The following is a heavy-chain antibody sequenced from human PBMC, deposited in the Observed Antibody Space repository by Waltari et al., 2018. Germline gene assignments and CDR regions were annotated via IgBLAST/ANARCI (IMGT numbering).Heavy chain of an antibody. CDR2: VDPEDGET. J-gene: IGHJ6*03. Sequence: EVQLVQSGAEVKKPGATVKISCKVSGYTFTDYYMPWVQQAPGKGLEWMGLVDPEDGETIYAEKFQGRVTITADTSTDTAYMELSSLRSEDTAVYYCATESCSGGSCYSEAGYYYYYMDVWGKGTTVTVSS. D-gene: IGHD2-15*01. CDR3: ATESCSGGSCYSEAGYYYYYMDV. V-gene: IGHV1-69-2*01. CDR1: GYTFTDYY.